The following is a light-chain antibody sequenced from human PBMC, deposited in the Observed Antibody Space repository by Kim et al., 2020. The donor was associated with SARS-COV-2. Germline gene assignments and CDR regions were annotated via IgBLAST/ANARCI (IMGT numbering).Light chain of an antibody. V-gene: IGKV1-27*01. CDR2: AAS. CDR3: QKYNSPPVT. Sequence: ASVGDRETMTGRERQGSSNYLAWYQQKPGRETKLLIDAASTLQSGVQARFSGSGDGTDFTITISSLQPEDVETDYCQKYNSPPVTFGPGTKVDIK. CDR1: QGSSNY. J-gene: IGKJ3*01.